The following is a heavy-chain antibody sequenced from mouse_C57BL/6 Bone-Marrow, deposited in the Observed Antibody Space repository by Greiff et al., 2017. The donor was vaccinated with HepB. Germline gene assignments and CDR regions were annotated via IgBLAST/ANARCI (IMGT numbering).Heavy chain of an antibody. J-gene: IGHJ3*01. V-gene: IGHV1-64*01. Sequence: QVHVKQPGAELVKPGASVKLSCKASGYTFTSYWMHWVKQRPGQGLEWIGMIDPNSGSTNYNEKFKSKATLTVDKSSSTAYMQLSSLTSEDSAVYYCARGGLGKGYWGQGTLVTVSA. CDR3: ARGGLGKGY. CDR2: IDPNSGST. D-gene: IGHD4-1*01. CDR1: GYTFTSYW.